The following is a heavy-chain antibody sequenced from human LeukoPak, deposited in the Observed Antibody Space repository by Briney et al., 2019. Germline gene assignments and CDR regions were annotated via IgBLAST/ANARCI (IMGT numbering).Heavy chain of an antibody. Sequence: GGSLRLSCAASGFTFSSHGMQWVRQAPGRGLEWVTVIASDGSAQYYTDSVKGRFTTSRDNSKNMLYLQMDSLRTEDTAVYYCAREASVTNWYFDLWGRGALVSVSS. CDR3: AREASVTNWYFDL. CDR1: GFTFSSHG. J-gene: IGHJ2*01. CDR2: IASDGSAQ. V-gene: IGHV3-30*03. D-gene: IGHD2-2*01.